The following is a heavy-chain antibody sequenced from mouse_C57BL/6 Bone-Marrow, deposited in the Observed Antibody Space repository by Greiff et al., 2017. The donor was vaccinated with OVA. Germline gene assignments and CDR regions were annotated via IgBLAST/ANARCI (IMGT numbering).Heavy chain of an antibody. D-gene: IGHD4-1*01. Sequence: EVQLQESGPVLARPGASVKMSCKTSGYTFTSYWMHWVKQRPGQGLEWIGAIYPGNSDTSYNQKFKGKAKLTAVTSASTAYMELSSLTNEDSAVYYCTRRWDVDYWGQGTTLTVSS. J-gene: IGHJ2*01. CDR3: TRRWDVDY. CDR1: GYTFTSYW. V-gene: IGHV1-5*01. CDR2: IYPGNSDT.